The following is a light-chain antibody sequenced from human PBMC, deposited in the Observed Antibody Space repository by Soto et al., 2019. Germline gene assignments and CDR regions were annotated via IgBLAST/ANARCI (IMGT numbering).Light chain of an antibody. CDR1: QTVSSN. V-gene: IGKV3-15*01. Sequence: EIVMTQSPATLSVSPGERATLSCKASQTVSSNLAWYQQKPGQAPRLLIYGASTRASGVTATFSCSGSGTEFTLTINGLQSEDFAVYYCQQYNIWPPLTFGGGTKVEV. J-gene: IGKJ4*01. CDR3: QQYNIWPPLT. CDR2: GAS.